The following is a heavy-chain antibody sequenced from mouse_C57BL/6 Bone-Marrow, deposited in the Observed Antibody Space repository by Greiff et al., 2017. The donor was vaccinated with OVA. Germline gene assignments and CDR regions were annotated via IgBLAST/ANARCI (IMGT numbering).Heavy chain of an antibody. J-gene: IGHJ3*01. V-gene: IGHV1-18*01. CDR2: INPNNGGT. CDR1: GYTFTDYN. CDR3: ARGDGYYVRFAY. D-gene: IGHD2-3*01. Sequence: EVQLQQSVPELVKPGASVKIPCKASGYTFTDYNMDWVKQSHGKSLEWIGDINPNNGGTIYNQKFKGKATLTVDKSSSTAYMELRSLTSEDTAVYYCARGDGYYVRFAYWGQGTLVTVSA.